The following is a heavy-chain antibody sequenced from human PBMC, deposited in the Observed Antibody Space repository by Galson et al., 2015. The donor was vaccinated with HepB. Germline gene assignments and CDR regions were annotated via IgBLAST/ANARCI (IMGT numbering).Heavy chain of an antibody. CDR2: INSDGSRT. V-gene: IGHV3-74*01. CDR3: ARGSGWMSGAFDI. CDR1: GFTFSNYW. J-gene: IGHJ3*02. D-gene: IGHD6-19*01. Sequence: SLRLSCAASGFTFSNYWMHWVRQAPGKGLVWVSRINSDGSRTTYADSVKGRFTISRDNAKNTLYLQMNSLRAEDTAVYYCARGSGWMSGAFDIWGQGTMVTVSS.